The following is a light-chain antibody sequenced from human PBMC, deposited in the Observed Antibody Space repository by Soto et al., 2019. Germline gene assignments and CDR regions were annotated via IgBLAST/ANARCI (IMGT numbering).Light chain of an antibody. CDR2: ATS. V-gene: IGKV1-27*01. J-gene: IGKJ4*01. CDR3: HKYNHAPT. CDR1: QAISSY. Sequence: DIQLTQSPSSLSASVGDRVTITCRASQAISSYLAWYQQKPGKVPELLIYATSTLQSGAPSRFSGSGSGTDFTLTISSLQPEDVATYYCHKYNHAPTLGEGTKVEIK.